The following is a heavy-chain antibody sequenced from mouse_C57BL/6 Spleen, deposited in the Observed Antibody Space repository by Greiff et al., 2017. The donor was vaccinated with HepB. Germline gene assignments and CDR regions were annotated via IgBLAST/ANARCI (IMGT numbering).Heavy chain of an antibody. Sequence: EVKLVESGPGLVKPSQSLSLTCSVTGYSITSGYYWNWIRQFPGNKLEWMGYISYDGSNNYNPSLKNRISITRDTSKNQFFLKLNSVTTEDTATYYCAREGFTVVAKGFDYWGQGTTLTVSS. D-gene: IGHD1-1*01. J-gene: IGHJ2*01. CDR1: GYSITSGYY. V-gene: IGHV3-6*01. CDR3: AREGFTVVAKGFDY. CDR2: ISYDGSN.